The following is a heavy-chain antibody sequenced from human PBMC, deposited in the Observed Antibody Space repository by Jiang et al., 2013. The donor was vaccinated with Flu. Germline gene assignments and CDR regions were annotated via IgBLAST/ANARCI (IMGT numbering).Heavy chain of an antibody. J-gene: IGHJ4*02. V-gene: IGHV5-51*01. CDR1: GYSCTSYW. D-gene: IGHD5-24*01. Sequence: SGYSCTSYWISWVRQMPGKGLEWMGIIYPGDSDTRYSPSFQGQVTVSADKSISTAYLQWSSLKASDTAMYYCARIKGDGYKRAIFDYWGQGTLVTVSS. CDR2: IYPGDSDT. CDR3: ARIKGDGYKRAIFDY.